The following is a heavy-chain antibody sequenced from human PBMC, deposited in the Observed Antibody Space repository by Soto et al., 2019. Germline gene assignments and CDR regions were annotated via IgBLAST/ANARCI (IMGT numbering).Heavy chain of an antibody. V-gene: IGHV3-64*01. CDR3: AREGGEYSSSYDAFDI. CDR2: ISSNGGST. D-gene: IGHD6-13*01. J-gene: IGHJ3*02. CDR1: GFTFSSYA. Sequence: GGSLRLSCAASGFTFSSYAMHWVRQAPGKGLEYVSAISSNGGSTYYANSVKGRFTISRDNSKNTLYLQMGSLRAEDMAVYYCAREGGEYSSSYDAFDIWGQGTMVTVSS.